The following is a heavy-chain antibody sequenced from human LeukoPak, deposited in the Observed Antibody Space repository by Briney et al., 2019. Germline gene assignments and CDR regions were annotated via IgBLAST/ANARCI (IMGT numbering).Heavy chain of an antibody. CDR2: ISSNGGST. J-gene: IGHJ3*02. D-gene: IGHD5-18*01. CDR3: AREASGYSYGLDAFDI. CDR1: GFTFSSYA. V-gene: IGHV3-64*01. Sequence: GGSLRLSCAASGFTFSSYAMHWVRQAPGKGLEYVSAISSNGGSTYYANSVKGRFTISRDNAKNSLYLQMNSLRAEDTAVYYCAREASGYSYGLDAFDIWGQGTMVTVSS.